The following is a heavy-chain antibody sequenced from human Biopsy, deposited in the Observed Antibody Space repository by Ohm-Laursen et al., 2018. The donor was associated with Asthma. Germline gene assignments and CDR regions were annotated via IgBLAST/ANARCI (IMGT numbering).Heavy chain of an antibody. CDR2: IKHDGSEK. Sequence: SLRLSCSASGFTFGDYWMSWVRQVPGKGLEWMANIKHDGSEKNHVDSLKGRFTISRDNAKNSLYLQMNSLRAEDMAVYYCARTFHFWSPYHAEHYQLWGQGTLVTVSS. V-gene: IGHV3-7*01. D-gene: IGHD3-3*02. J-gene: IGHJ1*01. CDR3: ARTFHFWSPYHAEHYQL. CDR1: GFTFGDYW.